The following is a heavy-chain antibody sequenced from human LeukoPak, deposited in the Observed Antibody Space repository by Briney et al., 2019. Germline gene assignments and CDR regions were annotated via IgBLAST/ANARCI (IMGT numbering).Heavy chain of an antibody. V-gene: IGHV1-69*04. Sequence: SVKVSCKASGGTFSSYAISWVRQAPGQGLEWLGRIIPILGIANYAQKLQGRVTITADKSTSTAYMELSSLRSEDTAVYYCARDSAYCSGGSCSPNWFDPWGQGTPVTVSS. J-gene: IGHJ5*02. CDR3: ARDSAYCSGGSCSPNWFDP. CDR2: IIPILGIA. D-gene: IGHD2-15*01. CDR1: GGTFSSYA.